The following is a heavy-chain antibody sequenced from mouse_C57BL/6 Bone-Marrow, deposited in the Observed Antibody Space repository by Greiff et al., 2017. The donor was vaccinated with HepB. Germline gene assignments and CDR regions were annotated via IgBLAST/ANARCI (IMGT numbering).Heavy chain of an antibody. V-gene: IGHV1-82*01. J-gene: IGHJ2*01. CDR3: AKRGPNSSDY. Sequence: QVQLKESGPELVKPGASVKISCKASGYAFSSSWMNWVKQRPGKGLEWIGRIYPGDGDTNYNGKFKGKATLTADKSSSTAYMQLSSLTSEDSAVYFCAKRGPNSSDYWGQGTTLTVSS. CDR2: IYPGDGDT. D-gene: IGHD6-5*01. CDR1: GYAFSSSW.